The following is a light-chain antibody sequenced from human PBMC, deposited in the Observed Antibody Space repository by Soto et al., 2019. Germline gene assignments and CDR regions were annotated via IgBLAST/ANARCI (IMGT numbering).Light chain of an antibody. J-gene: IGKJ1*01. V-gene: IGKV3-20*01. CDR2: GAS. CDR3: QQYGTTRIT. Sequence: EIVFTQSPGTLSLSPGERATLSCRASQGVSNSYLAWYQQKPGQAPRLLMYGASNRATGIPDRFSGSGSETDFTLTISRLEPEDFAVYYCQQYGTTRITFGQGTKVDIK. CDR1: QGVSNSY.